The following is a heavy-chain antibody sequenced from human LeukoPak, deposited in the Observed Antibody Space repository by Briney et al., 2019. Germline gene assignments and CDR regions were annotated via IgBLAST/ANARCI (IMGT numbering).Heavy chain of an antibody. CDR3: ARGSHYYDSSGYYISGY. D-gene: IGHD3-22*01. V-gene: IGHV3-30-3*01. CDR1: GFTFSSYA. CDR2: ISYDGSNK. J-gene: IGHJ4*02. Sequence: GGSLRLSCAASGFTFSSYAMHWVRQAPGKGLEWVAVISYDGSNKYYADSAKGRFTISRDNSKNTLYLQMNSLRAEDTAVYYCARGSHYYDSSGYYISGYWGQGTLVTVSS.